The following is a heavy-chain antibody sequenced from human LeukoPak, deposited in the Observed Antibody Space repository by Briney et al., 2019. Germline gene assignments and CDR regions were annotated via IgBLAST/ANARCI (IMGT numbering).Heavy chain of an antibody. J-gene: IGHJ4*02. CDR3: AKGRHQLVDNYFDY. D-gene: IGHD6-13*01. Sequence: GGSLRLSCAASGFTFSSYEMNWVRQAPGKGLEWVSYISSSGSTIYYADSVKGRFTISRDNSKNTLYLQMNSLRAEDTAVYYCAKGRHQLVDNYFDYWGQGTLVTVSS. CDR1: GFTFSSYE. V-gene: IGHV3-48*03. CDR2: ISSSGSTI.